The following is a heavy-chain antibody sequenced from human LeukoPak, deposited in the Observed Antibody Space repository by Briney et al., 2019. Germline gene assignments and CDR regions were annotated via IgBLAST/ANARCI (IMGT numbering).Heavy chain of an antibody. V-gene: IGHV3-30*04. CDR1: GFTFSDYT. CDR2: LPPDGSYQ. Sequence: GGSLRLSCAAPGFTFSDYTMQWVRQAPGKGLEWVALLPPDGSYQYYADSLKGRFTISRDNFKNALYLQMNSLRLEGTAVYYCARGLHDRSWYGAHWGQGTLLSVSS. CDR3: ARGLHDRSWYGAH. J-gene: IGHJ4*02. D-gene: IGHD6-13*01.